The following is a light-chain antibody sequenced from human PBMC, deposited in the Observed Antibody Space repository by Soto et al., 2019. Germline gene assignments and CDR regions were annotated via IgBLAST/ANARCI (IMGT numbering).Light chain of an antibody. V-gene: IGLV2-14*03. CDR3: SSYTSSSPYV. CDR1: SSDVGGYNY. Sequence: QSALTQPTSVSGSPGQSITISCTETSSDVGGYNYVSWYQQHPGKAPKLMIYDVSNRPSGVSNRFSGSKSSNTASLTISGLQAEDEADYYCSSYTSSSPYVFGTGTKVTVL. CDR2: DVS. J-gene: IGLJ1*01.